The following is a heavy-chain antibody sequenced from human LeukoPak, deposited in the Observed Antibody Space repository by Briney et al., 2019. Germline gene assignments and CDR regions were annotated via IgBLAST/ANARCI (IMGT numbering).Heavy chain of an antibody. V-gene: IGHV3-21*01. J-gene: IGHJ4*02. Sequence: GSLRLSCAASGFPFDDYGMTWVRQAPGKGLEWVSSISSSSSYIYYADSVKGRFTISRDNAKNSLYLQMNSLRAEDTAVYYCARDAYGDYSFDYWGQGTLVTVSS. CDR3: ARDAYGDYSFDY. D-gene: IGHD4-17*01. CDR2: ISSSSSYI. CDR1: GFPFDDYG.